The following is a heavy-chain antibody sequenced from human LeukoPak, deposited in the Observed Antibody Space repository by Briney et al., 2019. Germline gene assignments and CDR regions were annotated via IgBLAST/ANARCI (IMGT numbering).Heavy chain of an antibody. J-gene: IGHJ4*02. D-gene: IGHD3/OR15-3a*01. CDR2: IKRKGDDGTI. Sequence: GGSLRLSCAASGFTFNNAWMSWVRQAPGKGLEWVGCIKRKGDDGTIDYAAPVKGRFTISRDDSKNTLYLQMNSLKSEDTAVYYCTAGTGRSDFDYWGQGTLVTVSS. V-gene: IGHV3-15*01. CDR1: GFTFNNAW. CDR3: TAGTGRSDFDY.